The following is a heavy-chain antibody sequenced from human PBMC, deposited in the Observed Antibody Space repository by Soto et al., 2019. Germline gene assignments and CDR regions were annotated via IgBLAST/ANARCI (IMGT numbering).Heavy chain of an antibody. CDR2: IIPIFGTA. CDR3: ARGAAIWSYWFDP. J-gene: IGHJ5*02. CDR1: GGTFSSYA. D-gene: IGHD2-2*01. V-gene: IGHV1-69*13. Sequence: GASVKVSCKASGGTFSSYAISWVRQAPGQGLEWMGGIIPIFGTANYAQKFQCRVTISADESTSTAYMELSSLRSEDTAVYYCARGAAIWSYWFDPWGQGTLVTVSS.